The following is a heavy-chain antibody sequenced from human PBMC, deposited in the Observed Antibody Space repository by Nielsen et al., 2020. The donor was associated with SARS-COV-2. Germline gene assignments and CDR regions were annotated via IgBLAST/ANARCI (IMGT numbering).Heavy chain of an antibody. V-gene: IGHV3-23*01. J-gene: IGHJ5*02. Sequence: GESLKISCAASGFTFSNDAMSWVRQAPGKGLEWVSYISGSGSETYYADSVKGRFTISRDNSKITSYLQMRSLGAEDTAVYYCAKEKRGLFLGLYDLWGQGTLVTVSS. CDR2: ISGSGSET. D-gene: IGHD3/OR15-3a*01. CDR1: GFTFSNDA. CDR3: AKEKRGLFLGLYDL.